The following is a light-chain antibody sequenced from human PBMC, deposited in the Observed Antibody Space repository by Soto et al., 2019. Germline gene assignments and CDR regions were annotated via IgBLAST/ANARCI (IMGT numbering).Light chain of an antibody. V-gene: IGKV1-39*01. J-gene: IGKJ4*01. CDR2: AAS. Sequence: DNQLTQSPSSLSASVGDRVTITCRASQSIRSYLNWYQQKPGKAPKLLIYAASSLQTGVSSRVSGSGSGTDFTLTISHLQPEDFSTYYGQQTSSTPTFGGGTKVEIK. CDR1: QSIRSY. CDR3: QQTSSTPT.